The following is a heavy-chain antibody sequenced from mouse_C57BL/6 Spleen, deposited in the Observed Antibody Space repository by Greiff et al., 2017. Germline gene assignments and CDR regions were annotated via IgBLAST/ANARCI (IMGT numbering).Heavy chain of an antibody. Sequence: QVQLQQPGAELVKPGASVKMSCKASGYTFTSYWITWVKQRPGQGLEWIGDIYPGSGSTNYNEKFKSKATLTVDKSSSTAYMQLSSLTSEDSAVYYCARNGSCYAHWYFDVGGTGTTVTVSS. D-gene: IGHD1-1*01. V-gene: IGHV1-55*01. CDR2: IYPGSGST. J-gene: IGHJ1*03. CDR1: GYTFTSYW. CDR3: ARNGSCYAHWYFDV.